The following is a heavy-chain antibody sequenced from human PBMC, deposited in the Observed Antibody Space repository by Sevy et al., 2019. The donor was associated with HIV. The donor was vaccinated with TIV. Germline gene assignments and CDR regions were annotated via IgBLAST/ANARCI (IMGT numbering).Heavy chain of an antibody. Sequence: GAVKVSCKASGYTFNTYGISWVRQAPGQGLEWMGWISPFNRRTNYAQNLQGRVTMTTDTTTSTAYMELRSLTSDDTALYYCASDLSDLSPGYSHGYDAFHIWGQGTMVIVSS. J-gene: IGHJ3*02. CDR2: ISPFNRRT. D-gene: IGHD5-18*01. CDR3: ASDLSDLSPGYSHGYDAFHI. V-gene: IGHV1-18*04. CDR1: GYTFNTYG.